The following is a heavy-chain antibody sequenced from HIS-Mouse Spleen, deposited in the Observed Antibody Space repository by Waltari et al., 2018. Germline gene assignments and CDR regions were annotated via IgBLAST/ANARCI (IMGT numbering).Heavy chain of an antibody. CDR1: GFNFSRYW. Sequence: EVQLVESGGGLVQPGGSLRLSCAASGFNFSRYWMQWFPQAPGNGLVWGSRINSDGSSTTHAASGKGRFTISRDNAKKPLYLQINSLRSEETDVYYCAREHSSSSDAFDIWGQGTMVTVSS. CDR2: INSDGSST. CDR3: AREHSSSSDAFDI. D-gene: IGHD6-6*01. J-gene: IGHJ3*02. V-gene: IGHV3-74*01.